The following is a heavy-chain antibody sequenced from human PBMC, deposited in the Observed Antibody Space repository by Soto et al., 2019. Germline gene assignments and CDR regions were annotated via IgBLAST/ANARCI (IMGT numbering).Heavy chain of an antibody. D-gene: IGHD3-10*01. Sequence: SETLSVTCTVSCGSFSSGDYYWSWIRQPPGKGLEWIGYIYYSGSAYYNPSLKSRVTMSVDTSKNEFSLRLSSVTAADTAVYYCARVLYYGSGTSDLWGQGTLVTVS. CDR3: ARVLYYGSGTSDL. CDR1: CGSFSSGDYY. CDR2: IYYSGSA. J-gene: IGHJ5*02. V-gene: IGHV4-30-4*01.